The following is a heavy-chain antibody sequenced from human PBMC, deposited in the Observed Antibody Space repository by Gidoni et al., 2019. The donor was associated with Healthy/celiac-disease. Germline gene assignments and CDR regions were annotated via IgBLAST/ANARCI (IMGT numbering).Heavy chain of an antibody. CDR3: AKEMYYDFWSGSQYYFDY. CDR2: ISGSGGSK. J-gene: IGHJ4*02. CDR1: GFPFSSSA. V-gene: IGHV3-23*01. D-gene: IGHD3-3*01. Sequence: EVQLLESGGGLVQPGGSLRLSFSASGFPFSSSAMSWVRPAPGEGLEWVSAISGSGGSKYYADSVKGRFTISRENSKNTMYLQMNSLRAEDTAVYYCAKEMYYDFWSGSQYYFDYWGQGTLVTVSS.